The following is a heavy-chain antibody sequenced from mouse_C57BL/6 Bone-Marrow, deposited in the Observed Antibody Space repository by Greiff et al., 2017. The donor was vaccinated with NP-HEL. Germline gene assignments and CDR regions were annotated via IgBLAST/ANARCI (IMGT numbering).Heavy chain of an antibody. Sequence: VHVKQSGAELVRPGASVKLSCTASGFNIKDDYMHWVKQRPEQGLEWIGWIDPENGDTEYASKFQGKATITADTSSNTAYLQLSSLTSEDTAVHFCTSTMVTTDWYFDVWGTGTTVTVSS. V-gene: IGHV14-4*01. D-gene: IGHD2-2*01. J-gene: IGHJ1*03. CDR2: IDPENGDT. CDR3: TSTMVTTDWYFDV. CDR1: GFNIKDDY.